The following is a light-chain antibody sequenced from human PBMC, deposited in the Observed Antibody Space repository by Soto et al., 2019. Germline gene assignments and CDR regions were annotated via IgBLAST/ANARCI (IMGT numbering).Light chain of an antibody. CDR3: QQRTNWPLT. V-gene: IGKV3-11*01. Sequence: EIVLTQSPATLSFSPGERATLSCRASQSVDKYLVWYQQKPGQAPRLLIYDAPSRATGIPARFSGSGSGTDFSLTITSLEPEDFAVYYCQQRTNWPLTFGGGTKLEIK. J-gene: IGKJ4*01. CDR1: QSVDKY. CDR2: DAP.